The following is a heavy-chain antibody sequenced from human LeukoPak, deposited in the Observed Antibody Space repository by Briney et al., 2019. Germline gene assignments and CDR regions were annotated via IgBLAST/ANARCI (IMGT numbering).Heavy chain of an antibody. CDR1: GFSFDNYD. J-gene: IGHJ5*02. V-gene: IGHV3-13*01. CDR2: IGTGGDT. CDR3: VRDYGPGGFGP. Sequence: GGSLRLSCAVSGFSFDNYDMHWVRQISGEGLEWVAAIGTGGDTYYRDSVKGRFTISRGNAKNSLYLQMNSLRDGDTAVYYCVRDYGPGGFGPWGQGALVTVSS. D-gene: IGHD3-10*01.